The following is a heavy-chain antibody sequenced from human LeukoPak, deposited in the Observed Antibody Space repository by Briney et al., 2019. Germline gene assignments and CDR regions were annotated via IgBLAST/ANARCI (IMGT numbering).Heavy chain of an antibody. J-gene: IGHJ4*02. V-gene: IGHV1-18*01. Sequence: ASVKVSCKASGYTFTSYGISWVRQAPGQGLEWMGWISGYNGHTNYAQKLQGRVTMTTDTSTSTAYMELRRLRSDDTAVYYCARDLIYGSGEYWGQGTLVTVSS. D-gene: IGHD3-10*01. CDR3: ARDLIYGSGEY. CDR1: GYTFTSYG. CDR2: ISGYNGHT.